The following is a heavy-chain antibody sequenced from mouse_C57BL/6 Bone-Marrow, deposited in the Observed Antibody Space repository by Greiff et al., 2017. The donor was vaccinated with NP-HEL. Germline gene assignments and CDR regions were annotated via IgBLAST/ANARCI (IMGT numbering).Heavy chain of an antibody. V-gene: IGHV1-53*01. J-gene: IGHJ2*01. CDR2: INPSNGGT. CDR3: ARSYYGSSYCYFDY. D-gene: IGHD1-1*01. Sequence: QVHVKQPGTELVKPGASVKLSCKASGYTFTSYWMHWVKQRPGQGLEWIGNINPSNGGTNYNEKFKSKATLTVDKSSSAAYMQLSSLTSEDSAVYYCARSYYGSSYCYFDYWGQGTTLTVSS. CDR1: GYTFTSYW.